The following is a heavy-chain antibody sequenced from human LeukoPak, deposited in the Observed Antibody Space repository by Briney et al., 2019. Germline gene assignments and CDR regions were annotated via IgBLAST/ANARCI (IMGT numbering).Heavy chain of an antibody. CDR1: GYTFTGYY. D-gene: IGHD3-10*01. CDR3: ARQVRGVAYYYYYGMDV. Sequence: ASVKVSCKASGYTFTGYYMHWVRQAPGQGLEWMGWINPNSGGTNYAQKFQGWVTMTRDTSISTAYMELSRLRSDDTAVYYCARQVRGVAYYYYYGMDVWGQGTTVTVSS. J-gene: IGHJ6*02. V-gene: IGHV1-2*04. CDR2: INPNSGGT.